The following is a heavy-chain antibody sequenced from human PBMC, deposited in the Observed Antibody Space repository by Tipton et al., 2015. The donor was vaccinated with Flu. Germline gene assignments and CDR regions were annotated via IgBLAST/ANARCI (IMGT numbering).Heavy chain of an antibody. D-gene: IGHD3-10*01. CDR2: IYYTGNT. Sequence: TLSLTCAVSVDSIRSHYWYWIRQPPGKGLEWIGHIYYTGNTNYNPSLESRVTTSLDTSKSQFSLKLTSVTAADTTTYYCARGQNYHDSGTFSYSIDYWGQSILVIVPS. CDR3: ARGQNYHDSGTFSYSIDY. CDR1: VDSIRSHY. J-gene: IGHJ4*02. V-gene: IGHV4-59*11.